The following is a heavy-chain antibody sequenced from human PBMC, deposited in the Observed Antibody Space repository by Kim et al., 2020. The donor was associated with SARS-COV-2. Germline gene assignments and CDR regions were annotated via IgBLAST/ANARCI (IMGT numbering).Heavy chain of an antibody. J-gene: IGHJ5*02. Sequence: SPSYQGQVTISADKSISTAYLQWSSLKASDTAMYYCARRRIGAGGNWFDPWGQGTLVTVSS. CDR3: ARRRIGAGGNWFDP. D-gene: IGHD3-16*01. V-gene: IGHV5-51*01.